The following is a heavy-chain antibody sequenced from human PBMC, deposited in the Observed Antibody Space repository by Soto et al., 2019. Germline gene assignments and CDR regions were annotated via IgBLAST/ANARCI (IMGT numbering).Heavy chain of an antibody. Sequence: GESLKISCNGSGYSFTNYWIAWVRQMPGKGLEWMGIIYPGDSDTRYSPSFQGQVTISADKSISTAYLQWRSLKASDTAMYYCARPRSGSYRLDYYGMDVWGQGTTVTVSS. V-gene: IGHV5-51*01. CDR1: GYSFTNYW. J-gene: IGHJ6*02. CDR3: ARPRSGSYRLDYYGMDV. CDR2: IYPGDSDT. D-gene: IGHD3-10*01.